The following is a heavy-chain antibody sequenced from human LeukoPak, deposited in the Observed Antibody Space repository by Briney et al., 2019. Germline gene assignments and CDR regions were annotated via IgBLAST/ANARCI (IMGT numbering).Heavy chain of an antibody. D-gene: IGHD5-18*01. V-gene: IGHV1-18*01. CDR2: ISGYSGDT. Sequence: ASVKVSCKASGYTFTTYGISWVRQAPGQGLEWMGWISGYSGDTTYSQKFQGRVIMTRDTSTNTVYMELSSLRSDDTAFYYCARNTYGPFDYWGQGTLVTVSS. CDR1: GYTFTTYG. CDR3: ARNTYGPFDY. J-gene: IGHJ4*02.